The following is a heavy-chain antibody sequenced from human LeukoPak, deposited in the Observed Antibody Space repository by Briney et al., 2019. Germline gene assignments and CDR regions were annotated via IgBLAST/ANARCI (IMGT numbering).Heavy chain of an antibody. CDR1: GGAFSGYY. D-gene: IGHD3-3*01. J-gene: IGHJ4*02. V-gene: IGHV4-34*01. Sequence: SETLSLTCAVSGGAFSGYYWSWIRQPPGKGLEWIGEINHSGSINYNPSLKSRVTISVGTSKNQFSLKLSSVTAADTAVYYCARPHSTFFDQDAAYYFDYWGQGTLVTVSS. CDR2: INHSGSI. CDR3: ARPHSTFFDQDAAYYFDY.